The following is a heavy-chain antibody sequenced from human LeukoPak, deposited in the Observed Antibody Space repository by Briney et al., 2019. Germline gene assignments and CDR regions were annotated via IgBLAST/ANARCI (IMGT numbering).Heavy chain of an antibody. CDR3: AKFYDILTGYFDH. J-gene: IGHJ4*02. V-gene: IGHV3-23*01. CDR1: GFTFTTYA. D-gene: IGHD3-9*01. Sequence: GGSLRLSCAASGFTFTTYAMGWVRQSPGKGLEWVSSISGGGGGTYYAEFVKGRFTISRDNSKNTLYLQMNSLRAEDTAVYYRAKFYDILTGYFDHWGQGTLVTVSS. CDR2: ISGGGGGT.